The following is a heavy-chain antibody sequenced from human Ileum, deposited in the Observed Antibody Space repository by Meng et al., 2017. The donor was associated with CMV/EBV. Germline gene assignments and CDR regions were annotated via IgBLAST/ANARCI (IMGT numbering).Heavy chain of an antibody. J-gene: IGHJ6*02. CDR1: GFTFSSYG. Sequence: GGSLRLSCAASGFTFSSYGMHWVRQAPGKGLEWVAFIRYDGSNKYYADSVKGRFTISRDNSKNTLYLQMNSLRAEDTAVYYCAKDKRSNSQPYYYYGMDVWGQGTTVTVSS. V-gene: IGHV3-30*02. CDR2: IRYDGSNK. CDR3: AKDKRSNSQPYYYYGMDV. D-gene: IGHD4-11*01.